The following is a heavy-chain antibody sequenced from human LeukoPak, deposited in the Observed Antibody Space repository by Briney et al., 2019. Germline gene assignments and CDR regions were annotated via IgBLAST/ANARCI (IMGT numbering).Heavy chain of an antibody. CDR3: ARRPGVYDSSGYYYVLPVDY. D-gene: IGHD3-22*01. CDR1: GGSISSSSYY. V-gene: IGHV4-39*01. CDR2: IYYSGST. J-gene: IGHJ4*02. Sequence: SETLSPTCTVSGGSISSSSYYWGWIRQPPGKGLEWIGSIYYSGSTYYNPSLKSRVTISVDTSKNQFSLKLSSVTAADTAVYYCARRPGVYDSSGYYYVLPVDYWGQGTLVTVSS.